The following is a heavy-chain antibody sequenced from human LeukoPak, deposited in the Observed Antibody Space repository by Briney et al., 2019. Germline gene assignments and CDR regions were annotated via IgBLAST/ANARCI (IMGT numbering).Heavy chain of an antibody. Sequence: ASVKVSCKASEYTFTNYAMHWVRQAPGQRLEWMGWINTGDGYTKYSQNFQGRVTITRDTSASTAYMELSSLRSEDTAVYYCARGYNSGRSNWFDPWGQGTLVTVSS. CDR2: INTGDGYT. CDR3: ARGYNSGRSNWFDP. V-gene: IGHV1-3*04. CDR1: EYTFTNYA. J-gene: IGHJ5*02. D-gene: IGHD6-19*01.